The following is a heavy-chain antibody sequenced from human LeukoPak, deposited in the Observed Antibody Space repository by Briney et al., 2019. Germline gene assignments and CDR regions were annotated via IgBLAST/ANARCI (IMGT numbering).Heavy chain of an antibody. D-gene: IGHD3-10*01. J-gene: IGHJ6*02. V-gene: IGHV3-11*01. Sequence: GGSLRLFCAASGFTFSDYYMSWIRQAPGKGLEWVSYISSSGSTIYYADSVKGRFTISRDNAKNSLYLQMNSLRAEDTAVYYCARVGTMVRGAHDYYSMDVWGQGTTVTVSS. CDR3: ARVGTMVRGAHDYYSMDV. CDR2: ISSSGSTI. CDR1: GFTFSDYY.